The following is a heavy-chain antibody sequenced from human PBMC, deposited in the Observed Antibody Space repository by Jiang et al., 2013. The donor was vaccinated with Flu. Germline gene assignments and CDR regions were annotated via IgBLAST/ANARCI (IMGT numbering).Heavy chain of an antibody. J-gene: IGHJ4*02. CDR3: ARVAIGSGSHPLN. D-gene: IGHD3-10*01. V-gene: IGHV4-39*07. Sequence: PGLVKPSETLSLTCTVSGGSISSSSYYWGWIRQPPGKGLEWIGSIYYSGSTKYNPSLKSRVTISADTSKNQFSLHLDSVTAADTAVYYCARVAIGSGSHPLNWGQGTLVTVSS. CDR1: GGSISSSSYY. CDR2: IYYSGST.